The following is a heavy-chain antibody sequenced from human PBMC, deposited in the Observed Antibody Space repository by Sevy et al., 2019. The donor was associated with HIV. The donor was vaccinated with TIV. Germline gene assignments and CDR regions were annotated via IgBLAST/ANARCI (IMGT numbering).Heavy chain of an antibody. CDR1: GYTFTSYD. J-gene: IGHJ3*02. CDR3: ATYCSGGSCYGAFDI. Sequence: ASVKVSCKASGYTFTSYDINWVRQATGQGLEWMGWMNPNSGNTGYAQKFQGRVTMTRNTSISTAYMGLGSLRSEDTAVYYCATYCSGGSCYGAFDIWGQGTMVTVSS. V-gene: IGHV1-8*01. D-gene: IGHD2-15*01. CDR2: MNPNSGNT.